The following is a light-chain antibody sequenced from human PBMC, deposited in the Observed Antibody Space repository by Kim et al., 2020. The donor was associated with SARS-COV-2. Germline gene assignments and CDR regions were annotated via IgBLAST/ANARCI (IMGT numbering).Light chain of an antibody. CDR2: KTP. Sequence: DIQMTQSPSTLSASVGDTVTITCRASESIRDWLAWFQQRPGTAPKVLVYKTPTLERGVPSRFSASGSGTDYTLTISGLQPDDFATYFCQQYDSYPWTFGQGTKVDIK. CDR1: ESIRDW. V-gene: IGKV1-5*03. J-gene: IGKJ1*01. CDR3: QQYDSYPWT.